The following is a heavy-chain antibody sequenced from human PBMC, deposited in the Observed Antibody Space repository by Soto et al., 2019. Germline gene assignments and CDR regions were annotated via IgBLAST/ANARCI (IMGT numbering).Heavy chain of an antibody. CDR3: ARDEKDGSGSYYNWVLYGPEGIHGMDV. CDR1: GGTFGDYA. CDR2: IIPIFGTT. D-gene: IGHD3-10*01. J-gene: IGHJ6*02. V-gene: IGHV1-69*06. Sequence: SVKVSCKASGGTFGDYAFSWVRQAPGQGLEWMGGIIPIFGTTNYAREFVGRVTITADKSTSTAYLEVSSLRSDDTAVYYCARDEKDGSGSYYNWVLYGPEGIHGMDVWGQGTTVTVSS.